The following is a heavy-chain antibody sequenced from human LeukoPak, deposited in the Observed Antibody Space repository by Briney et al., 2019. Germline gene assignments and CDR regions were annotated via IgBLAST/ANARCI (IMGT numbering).Heavy chain of an antibody. CDR3: ARGRFGGWPPGGMDV. CDR1: GGSISSSNYN. Sequence: SETLSLTCTVSGGSISSSNYNWGWIRQPPGKGPEWIASIYYRGTTYYNPSLKSRVTISVDTSKSQFSLKLSSVTAADTAVYYCARGRFGGWPPGGMDVWGQGTTVTVSS. J-gene: IGHJ6*02. V-gene: IGHV4-39*01. D-gene: IGHD6-19*01. CDR2: IYYRGTT.